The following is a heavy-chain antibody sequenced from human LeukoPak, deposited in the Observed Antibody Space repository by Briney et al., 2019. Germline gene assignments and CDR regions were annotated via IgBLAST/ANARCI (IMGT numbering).Heavy chain of an antibody. CDR3: ATYTQSGAQGVSDY. Sequence: ASVKVSCKASGYTFTNYYMHWVRQAPGQGLEWMGLIHPNDGDTKYAQEFQDRVTMTRDTSTSTVYMELSSLRSEDTAVYYCATYTQSGAQGVSDYWGQGTLSPSPQ. V-gene: IGHV1-46*01. CDR2: IHPNDGDT. D-gene: IGHD3-10*01. J-gene: IGHJ4*02. CDR1: GYTFTNYY.